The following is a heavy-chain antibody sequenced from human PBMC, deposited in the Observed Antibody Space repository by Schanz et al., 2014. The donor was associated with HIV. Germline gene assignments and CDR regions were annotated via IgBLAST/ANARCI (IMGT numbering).Heavy chain of an antibody. J-gene: IGHJ6*02. D-gene: IGHD2-2*01. CDR1: GFTFSSYA. CDR3: ARDLGLVVVPATGDGMDV. CDR2: ISYDGSNK. V-gene: IGHV3-30-3*01. Sequence: QVQLVESGGGVVQPGRSLRLSCAASGFTFSSYAMHWVRQAPGKGLEWVAVISYDGSNKYYADSVKGRFTISRDNSKTTVYLQMNSLRDEATAVYYSARDLGLVVVPATGDGMDVWGQGTTVTVSS.